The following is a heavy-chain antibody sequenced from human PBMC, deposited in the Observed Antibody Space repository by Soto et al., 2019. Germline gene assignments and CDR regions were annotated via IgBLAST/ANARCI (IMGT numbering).Heavy chain of an antibody. CDR3: ARLARGYNYDSRENWFVP. Sequence: QVQLVQSGAEVKKPGASVKVSCKASGYTFTSYGISWVRQAPGQGLEWMGWISAYNGNTNYAQKLQGRVTMTTDTSTSTAYMALRSLRSDDTAVYYCARLARGYNYDSRENWFVPWGQGTLVPVSS. D-gene: IGHD5-18*01. CDR1: GYTFTSYG. CDR2: ISAYNGNT. J-gene: IGHJ5*02. V-gene: IGHV1-18*01.